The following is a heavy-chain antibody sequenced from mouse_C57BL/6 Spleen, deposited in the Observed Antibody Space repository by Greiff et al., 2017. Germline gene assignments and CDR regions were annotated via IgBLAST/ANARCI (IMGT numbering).Heavy chain of an antibody. CDR2: IDPSDSDT. Sequence: QVQLQQPGAELVRPGSSVKLSCKASGYTFTSYWMHWVKQRPIQGLEWIGNIDPSDSDTHYNQKFKDKATLTVDKSSSTAYMQLSSLTSENYAVYDCARDGYWGQGTTLTVSS. V-gene: IGHV1-52*01. J-gene: IGHJ2*01. D-gene: IGHD2-3*01. CDR1: GYTFTSYW. CDR3: ARDGY.